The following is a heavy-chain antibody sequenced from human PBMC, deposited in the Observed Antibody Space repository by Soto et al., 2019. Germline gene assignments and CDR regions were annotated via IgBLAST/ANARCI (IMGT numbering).Heavy chain of an antibody. Sequence: ASVKVSCKASGDTFSSYAISWVRQAPGQGLEWMGGIIPILGTPNYAQKFQGRVTITADKSTSTAYMELSSLRSEDTAVYYCARERSRYDRSGYYRPDYWGQGTLVTVSS. D-gene: IGHD3-22*01. J-gene: IGHJ4*02. V-gene: IGHV1-69*10. CDR1: GDTFSSYA. CDR2: IIPILGTP. CDR3: ARERSRYDRSGYYRPDY.